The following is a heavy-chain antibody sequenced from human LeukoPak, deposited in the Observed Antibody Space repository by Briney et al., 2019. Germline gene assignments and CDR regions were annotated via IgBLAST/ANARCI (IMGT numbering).Heavy chain of an antibody. V-gene: IGHV4-59*12. CDR1: GASISSYY. D-gene: IGHD4-23*01. J-gene: IGHJ4*02. Sequence: SETLSLTCTVSGASISSYYWSWIRQPPGKGLEWIGYIYYSGSTYYNPSLKSRVTISVDTSKNQFSLKLSSVTAADTAVYYCARVPSTVVTPVDYWGQGTLVTVSS. CDR3: ARVPSTVVTPVDY. CDR2: IYYSGST.